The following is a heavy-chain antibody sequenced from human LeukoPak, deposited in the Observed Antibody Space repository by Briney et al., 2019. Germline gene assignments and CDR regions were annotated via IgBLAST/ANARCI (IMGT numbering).Heavy chain of an antibody. Sequence: ASVKVSCKASGYTFTSYYMHWVRQAPGQGLEWMGRIIPIFGTANYAQKFQGRVTITTDESTSTAYMELSSLRSEDTAVYYCARQDPYGSGISPLDYWGQGTLVTVSS. D-gene: IGHD3-10*01. CDR3: ARQDPYGSGISPLDY. V-gene: IGHV1-69*05. J-gene: IGHJ4*02. CDR1: GYTFTSYY. CDR2: IIPIFGTA.